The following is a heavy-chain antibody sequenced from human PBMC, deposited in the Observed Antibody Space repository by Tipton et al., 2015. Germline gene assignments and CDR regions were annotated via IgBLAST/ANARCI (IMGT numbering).Heavy chain of an antibody. CDR1: AYSISSDYY. Sequence: TLSLTCAVSAYSISSDYYWGWIRQPPGKGLEWIGSISHSGNTYYNPSLKSRVTISVDTSKNQFSLRLSSVTAADTAVYYCAGHYDFWSGYLDYWGQGTQVTVSS. D-gene: IGHD3-3*01. V-gene: IGHV4-38-2*01. J-gene: IGHJ4*02. CDR2: ISHSGNT. CDR3: AGHYDFWSGYLDY.